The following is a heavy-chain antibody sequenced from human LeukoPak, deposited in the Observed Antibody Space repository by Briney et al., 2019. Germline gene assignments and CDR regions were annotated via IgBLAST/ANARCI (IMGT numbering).Heavy chain of an antibody. V-gene: IGHV3-23*01. CDR3: ARDRGYCSSTSCSISYYYYYYGMDV. CDR2: ISGSGGST. Sequence: GGSLRLSCAASGFTFSSYAMSWVRQAPGKGLEWVSAISGSGGSTYYADSVKGRFTISRDNSKNTLYLQMNSLRAEDTAVYYCARDRGYCSSTSCSISYYYYYYGMDVWGQGTTVTVSS. D-gene: IGHD2-2*01. J-gene: IGHJ6*02. CDR1: GFTFSSYA.